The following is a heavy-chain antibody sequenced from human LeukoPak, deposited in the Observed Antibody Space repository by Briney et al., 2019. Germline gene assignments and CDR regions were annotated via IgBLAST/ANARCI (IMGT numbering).Heavy chain of an antibody. J-gene: IGHJ4*02. CDR3: ARDPSLAGTRFYY. D-gene: IGHD6-19*01. V-gene: IGHV1-18*01. CDR1: GYTFTSYG. Sequence: ASVKVSCTASGYTFTSYGISWVRQAPGQGLEWMGWISAYNGNTNYAQKLQGRVTMTTATSTTTAYMELRSLRSDYTAVYYCARDPSLAGTRFYYWGQGNLVTVSS. CDR2: ISAYNGNT.